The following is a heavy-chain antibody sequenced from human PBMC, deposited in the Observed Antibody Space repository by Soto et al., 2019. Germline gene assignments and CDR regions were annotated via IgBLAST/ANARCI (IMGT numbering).Heavy chain of an antibody. V-gene: IGHV2-26*01. Sequence: QVTLKESGPVLVKPTETLTLTCTVSGFSLSNARMGVSWIRQPPGKALEWLAHIFSNDEKSYSTSLKSSLTIPKDTSKSHVVLTMTNMDPVDTATYYCARIGARTDSSGYYPRDWGQGTLVTVSS. CDR2: IFSNDEK. J-gene: IGHJ4*02. D-gene: IGHD3-22*01. CDR3: ARIGARTDSSGYYPRD. CDR1: GFSLSNARMG.